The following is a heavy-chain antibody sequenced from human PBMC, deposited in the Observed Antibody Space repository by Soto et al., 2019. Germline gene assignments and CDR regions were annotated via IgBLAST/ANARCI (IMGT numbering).Heavy chain of an antibody. J-gene: IGHJ4*02. D-gene: IGHD1-1*01. CDR2: ISGSGGST. CDR1: GFTFSSYA. CDR3: AKDGYYSTGTFDY. Sequence: EVQLLESGGGLVQPGGSLRLSCAASGFTFSSYAMSWVRQAQGKGLEWVSAISGSGGSTYYADSVKGRFTISRDNSKNTLYLQMNSLRAEDTAVYYCAKDGYYSTGTFDYWGQGTLVTVSS. V-gene: IGHV3-23*01.